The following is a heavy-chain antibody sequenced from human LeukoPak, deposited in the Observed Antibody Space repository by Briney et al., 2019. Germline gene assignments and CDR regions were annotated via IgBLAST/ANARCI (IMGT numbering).Heavy chain of an antibody. V-gene: IGHV4-38-2*02. Sequence: SETLSLTCAVSGYSISSGYYWGWIRQPPGKGLEWIGRIYHSGSTYYNPSLKSRVTISVDTSKNQFSLKLSSVTAADTAVYYCARDPTMAYYYYYGMDVWGKGTTVTVSS. CDR2: IYHSGST. CDR1: GYSISSGYY. CDR3: ARDPTMAYYYYYGMDV. D-gene: IGHD3-10*01. J-gene: IGHJ6*04.